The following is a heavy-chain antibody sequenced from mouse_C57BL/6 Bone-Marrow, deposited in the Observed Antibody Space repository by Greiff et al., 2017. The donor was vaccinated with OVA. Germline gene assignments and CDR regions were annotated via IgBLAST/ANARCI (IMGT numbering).Heavy chain of an antibody. CDR1: GFTFSSYG. CDR2: ISSGGSYT. CDR3: ARQGTVVAPYAMDY. V-gene: IGHV5-6*01. Sequence: EVMLVESGGDLVKPGGSLKLSCAASGFTFSSYGMSWVRQTPDKRLEWVATISSGGSYTYYPDSVKGRFTISRDNAKNTLYLQMSSLKSEDTAMYYCARQGTVVAPYAMDYWGQGTSVTVSS. D-gene: IGHD1-1*01. J-gene: IGHJ4*01.